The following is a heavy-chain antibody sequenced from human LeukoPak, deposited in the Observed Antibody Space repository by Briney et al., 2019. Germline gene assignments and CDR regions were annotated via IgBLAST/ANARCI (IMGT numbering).Heavy chain of an antibody. CDR2: IYYDGST. CDR3: ARYDFWSGGLGLYGMDV. CDR1: GGSISDYY. J-gene: IGHJ6*02. D-gene: IGHD3-3*01. V-gene: IGHV4-59*01. Sequence: PSETLSLTCTVSGGSISDYYWSWIRQPPGKGLEWIGYIYYDGSTNYNPSFKSRITISVATSKTLFSLRLSSVTAADTAVYYCARYDFWSGGLGLYGMDVWGQGATVTVSS.